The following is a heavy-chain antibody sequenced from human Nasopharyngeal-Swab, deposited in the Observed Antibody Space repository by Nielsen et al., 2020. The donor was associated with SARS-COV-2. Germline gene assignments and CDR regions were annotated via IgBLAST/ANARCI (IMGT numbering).Heavy chain of an antibody. V-gene: IGHV3-48*04. CDR3: ARFSNKGNRYWFFDH. J-gene: IGHJ2*01. CDR2: ISNGGSII. Sequence: LTLSCAASGFPFTDYSMNCFRQAPGKGLEWVSYISNGGSIIYYADSVKGRFTISRDNAGTSLSLQMNSLRAEDTAVYYCARFSNKGNRYWFFDHWGRGTLVTVSS. D-gene: IGHD1-14*01. CDR1: GFPFTDYS.